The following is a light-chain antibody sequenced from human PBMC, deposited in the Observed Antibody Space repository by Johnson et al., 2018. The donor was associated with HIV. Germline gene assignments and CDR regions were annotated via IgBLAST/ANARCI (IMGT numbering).Light chain of an antibody. CDR3: GTWDSSLRGGV. J-gene: IGLJ1*01. CDR1: TSNIGNNY. V-gene: IGLV1-51*01. Sequence: QSVLTQPPSVSAAPGQKVTISCSGSTSNIGNNYVSWYQHLPITAPKLLIYDNNKRPSGIPDRFSGSKSGTSATLGITGLQTGDEADYYCGTWDSSLRGGVFGTGTKVTVL. CDR2: DNN.